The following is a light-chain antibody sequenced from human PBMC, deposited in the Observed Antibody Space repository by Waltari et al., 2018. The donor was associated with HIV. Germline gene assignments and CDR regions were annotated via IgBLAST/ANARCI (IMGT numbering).Light chain of an antibody. J-gene: IGLJ3*02. V-gene: IGLV1-40*01. CDR1: SSNIGTYYD. CDR3: QSFDSSLKGSV. CDR2: GNP. Sequence: QSVLTQPPSVSGAPGQRVTISCTGSSSNIGTYYDVHWYQQLPGTAPKLLIYGNPNRPSGGPDRFSGSKSGTSASLAITGLQAEDEADYYCQSFDSSLKGSVFGGGTKLTVL.